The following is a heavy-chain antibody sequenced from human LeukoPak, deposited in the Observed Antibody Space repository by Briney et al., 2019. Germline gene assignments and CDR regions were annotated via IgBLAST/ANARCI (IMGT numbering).Heavy chain of an antibody. CDR2: ISGGGDST. CDR3: AIREPIGY. V-gene: IGHV3-23*01. CDR1: EFTFSNFA. D-gene: IGHD1-14*01. Sequence: GSLKLSCTASEFTFSNFAVGWVRQAPGKGLEWVSAISGGGDSTYYADSVKGRFTISRDSSKNTLYLQMNNLRAEDTAVYYCAIREPIGYWGQGTLVTVSS. J-gene: IGHJ4*02.